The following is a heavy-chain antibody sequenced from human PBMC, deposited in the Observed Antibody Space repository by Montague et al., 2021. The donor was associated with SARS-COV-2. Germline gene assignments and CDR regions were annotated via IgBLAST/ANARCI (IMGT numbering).Heavy chain of an antibody. CDR2: IKQSGST. Sequence: SETLSLTCGVYGGSFGDDHWSWIRQPPGKGLEWIGDIKQSGSTNYNPSLKSRVTISVDTSRNQFSLKLTSVTAADTAVYFCARGHLSVSMIVVVFTSASYYFDYGGRGALVTVSS. J-gene: IGHJ4*02. CDR1: GGSFGDDH. D-gene: IGHD3-22*01. CDR3: ARGHLSVSMIVVVFTSASYYFDY. V-gene: IGHV4-34*01.